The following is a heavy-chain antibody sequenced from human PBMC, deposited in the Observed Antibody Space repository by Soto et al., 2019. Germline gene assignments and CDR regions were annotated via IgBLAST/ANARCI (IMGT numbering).Heavy chain of an antibody. CDR1: GFTFDDYA. J-gene: IGHJ3*02. Sequence: ESGGGLVQPGRSLRLSCAASGFTFDDYAMHWVRQAPGKGLEWVSGISWNSGSIGYADSVKGRFTISRDNAKNSLYLQMNSLRAEDTALYYCAKGKGYSGYADDAFDIWGQGTMVTVSS. CDR3: AKGKGYSGYADDAFDI. V-gene: IGHV3-9*01. D-gene: IGHD5-12*01. CDR2: ISWNSGSI.